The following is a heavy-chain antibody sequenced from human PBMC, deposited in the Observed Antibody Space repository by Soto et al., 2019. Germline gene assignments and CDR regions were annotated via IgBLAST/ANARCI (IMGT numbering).Heavy chain of an antibody. V-gene: IGHV5-51*01. CDR1: GYSFTTYW. Sequence: GESLKISCKGSGYSFTTYWIGWVRQMPGKGLEWMGAIYPGDSDTRYSPSFQGQVTISADKSISTAYVQWSGLKASDTAMYYCARQVSTAWFDPWGQGTLVTVSS. D-gene: IGHD2-8*02. CDR2: IYPGDSDT. J-gene: IGHJ5*02. CDR3: ARQVSTAWFDP.